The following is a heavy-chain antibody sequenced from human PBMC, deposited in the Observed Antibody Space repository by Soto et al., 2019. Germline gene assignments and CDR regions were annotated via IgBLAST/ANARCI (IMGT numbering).Heavy chain of an antibody. Sequence: GGSLRLSCAASGFTFSSYAMSWVRQAPGKGLEWVSAISGSGGSTYYADSVKGRFTISRDNSKNTLYLQMNSLRAEDTAVYYCAIDPKDIVVVPAAAIAFDIWGQGTMVTVSS. J-gene: IGHJ3*02. CDR3: AIDPKDIVVVPAAAIAFDI. CDR2: ISGSGGST. CDR1: GFTFSSYA. D-gene: IGHD2-2*01. V-gene: IGHV3-23*01.